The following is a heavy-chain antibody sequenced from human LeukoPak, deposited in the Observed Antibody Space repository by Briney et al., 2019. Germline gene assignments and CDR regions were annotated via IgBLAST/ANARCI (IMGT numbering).Heavy chain of an antibody. D-gene: IGHD4-17*01. CDR2: IIPILGIA. CDR3: ARILVYGDYARSFDY. V-gene: IGHV1-69*04. Sequence: ASVKVSCKASGGTFSSYAISWVRRAPGQGLEWMGRIIPILGIANYAQKFQGRVTITADKSTSTAYMELSSLRSEDTAVYYCARILVYGDYARSFDYWGQGTLVTVSS. CDR1: GGTFSSYA. J-gene: IGHJ4*02.